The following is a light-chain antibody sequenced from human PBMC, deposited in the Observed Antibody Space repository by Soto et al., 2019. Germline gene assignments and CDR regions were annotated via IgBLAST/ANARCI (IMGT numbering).Light chain of an antibody. V-gene: IGKV1-39*01. CDR2: SIS. J-gene: IGKJ1*01. CDR1: QSISDY. CDR3: LQTYSTPWT. Sequence: DIQMTQSPSSLSASVGDRVTITCRASQSISDYFSWYQQKPGQAPKLLIYSISTLQGGVPSKFRGRGSWTDFTLTISSLQPDDLATDYCLQTYSTPWTFGQGTKVEIK.